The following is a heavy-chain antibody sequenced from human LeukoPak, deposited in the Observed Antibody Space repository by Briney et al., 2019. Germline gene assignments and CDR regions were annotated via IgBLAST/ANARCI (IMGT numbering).Heavy chain of an antibody. J-gene: IGHJ6*03. D-gene: IGHD3-22*01. V-gene: IGHV4-4*07. CDR1: GGSIISNY. CDR3: ARLKFYDSTGYSPGYYMDV. CDR2: IYSSGIT. Sequence: SETLSLTCTVSGGSIISNYWSWIRQSAGTGLEWIGRIYSSGITDYNPSLKSRVTMSLDTSRKQFSLRLTSVTAADTAVYYCARLKFYDSTGYSPGYYMDVWGKGTTVSVFS.